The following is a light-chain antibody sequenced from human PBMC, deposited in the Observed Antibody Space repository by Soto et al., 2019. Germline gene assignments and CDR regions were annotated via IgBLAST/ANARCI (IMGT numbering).Light chain of an antibody. CDR2: DVS. CDR1: SSDVGDFNY. Sequence: QSALTQYASVSGSPGQSITISCTGTSSDVGDFNYVSWYQQHPGKAPKLIIYDVSNRPSGVSNRFSGSKSGNTASLTISGLHAEDEADYYCSSYTSSSTLYVFGTGTKVTVL. CDR3: SSYTSSSTLYV. V-gene: IGLV2-14*01. J-gene: IGLJ1*01.